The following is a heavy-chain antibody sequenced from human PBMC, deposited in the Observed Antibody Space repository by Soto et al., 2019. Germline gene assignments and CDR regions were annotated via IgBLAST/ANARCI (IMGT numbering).Heavy chain of an antibody. CDR2: INAGNGNT. V-gene: IGHV1-3*01. CDR1: GYTFTSYA. J-gene: IGHJ5*02. D-gene: IGHD6-13*01. CDR3: AREGSTNWHNWFDP. Sequence: ASVKVSCKTSGYTFTSYAMHWVRQAPGQRLEWMGWINAGNGNTKYSQKFQGRVTITRDTSASTTYMEPSSLRSEDTAVYYCAREGSTNWHNWFDPWGQGTLVTVSS.